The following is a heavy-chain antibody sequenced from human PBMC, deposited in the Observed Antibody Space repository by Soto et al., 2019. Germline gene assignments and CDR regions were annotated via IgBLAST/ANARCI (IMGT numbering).Heavy chain of an antibody. CDR3: ARHIRRLEAYGSGGY. Sequence: ASVKVSCKASGYTFTSDGISWVRQAPGQGLEWMGWISAYNGNTNYAQKLQGRVTITTDTSTITAYMELRSLRSDDTAVYYCARHIRRLEAYGSGGYWGQGTLVTVSS. CDR2: ISAYNGNT. D-gene: IGHD3-10*01. V-gene: IGHV1-18*01. J-gene: IGHJ4*02. CDR1: GYTFTSDG.